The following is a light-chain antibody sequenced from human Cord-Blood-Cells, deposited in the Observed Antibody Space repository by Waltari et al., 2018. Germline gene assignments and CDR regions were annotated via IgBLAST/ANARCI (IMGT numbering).Light chain of an antibody. CDR1: QRISSY. J-gene: IGKJ4*01. V-gene: IGKV1-39*01. CDR2: AAS. Sequence: DIQMTQSPSSLSASVGDRVTITCRASQRISSYLNWYQQKPGKAPKLLIYAASSLQSGVPSRFSGSGSGTDFTLTISSLQPEDFATYDCQQSYSTPLTFGGGTKVEIK. CDR3: QQSYSTPLT.